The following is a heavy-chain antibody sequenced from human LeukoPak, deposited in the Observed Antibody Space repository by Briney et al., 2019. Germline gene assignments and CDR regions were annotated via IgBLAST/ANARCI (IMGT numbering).Heavy chain of an antibody. CDR1: GFTFSTYT. CDR2: LSGSGGNK. V-gene: IGHV3-23*01. D-gene: IGHD3-3*02. Sequence: GGSLRCSAEASGFTFSTYTLSWVRQAPGQGLEWVSALSGSGGNKYYAVCVKVRLTISRDDAKNTLYLQMDSLRADDTAVYYCAKAAFSRTSYFDYWGQGTLVTASS. CDR3: AKAAFSRTSYFDY. J-gene: IGHJ4*02.